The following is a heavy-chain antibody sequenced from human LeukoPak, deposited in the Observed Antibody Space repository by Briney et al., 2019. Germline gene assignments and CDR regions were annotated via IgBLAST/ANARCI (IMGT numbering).Heavy chain of an antibody. CDR2: INPSGGST. D-gene: IGHD4-17*01. V-gene: IGHV1-46*01. Sequence: ASVKVSCKASGYTFTGYYMHWVRQAPGQGLEWMGIINPSGGSTSYAQKFQGGVTMTRDTSTSTVYMELSSLRSEDTAVYYCARVTHDYGDYYYFDYWGQGTLVTVSS. CDR1: GYTFTGYY. J-gene: IGHJ4*02. CDR3: ARVTHDYGDYYYFDY.